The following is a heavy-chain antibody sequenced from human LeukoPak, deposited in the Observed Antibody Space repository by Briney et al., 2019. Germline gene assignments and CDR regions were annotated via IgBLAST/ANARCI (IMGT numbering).Heavy chain of an antibody. CDR3: ATAAHIVVVTGTTWDFQH. CDR2: VDPEDGET. D-gene: IGHD2-21*02. V-gene: IGHV1-69-2*01. J-gene: IGHJ1*01. CDR1: GYTFTDYY. Sequence: ASVKVSCKVSGYTFTDYYMHWVQQAPGKGLEWMGLVDPEDGETIYAEKFQGRVTITADTSTDTAYMELSSLRSEDTAVYYCATAAHIVVVTGTTWDFQHWGQGTLVTVSS.